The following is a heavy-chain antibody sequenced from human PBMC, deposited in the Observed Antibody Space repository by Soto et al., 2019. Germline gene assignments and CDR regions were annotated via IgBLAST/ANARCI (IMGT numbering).Heavy chain of an antibody. J-gene: IGHJ4*02. CDR3: AREEYTSGWLFDC. Sequence: SQTLSLTCAISVDSVSSNSAAWNWIRQSPSRGLECLGRTYYRSKWYNDYAVSVKSRITINPDTSTNQFSLQLNPVTPEDTAVYYCAREEYTSGWLFDCRGQRTLVTAAS. V-gene: IGHV6-1*01. D-gene: IGHD6-19*01. CDR2: TYYRSKWYN. CDR1: VDSVSSNSAA.